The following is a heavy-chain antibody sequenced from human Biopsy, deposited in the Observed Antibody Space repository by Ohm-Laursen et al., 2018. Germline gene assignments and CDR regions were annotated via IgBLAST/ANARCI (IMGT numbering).Heavy chain of an antibody. V-gene: IGHV1-24*01. J-gene: IGHJ4*02. CDR3: AADINVWNVNY. D-gene: IGHD1-1*01. CDR2: FAPENGKP. Sequence: GSSVKVSCKVSGYTPSELSMHWVRQTPGEGLGRMGGFAPENGKPVYTQTFQARVSMTEDTSTDTAYMEWRSLRSEDTAVYYCAADINVWNVNYWGQGTQVTVSS. CDR1: GYTPSELS.